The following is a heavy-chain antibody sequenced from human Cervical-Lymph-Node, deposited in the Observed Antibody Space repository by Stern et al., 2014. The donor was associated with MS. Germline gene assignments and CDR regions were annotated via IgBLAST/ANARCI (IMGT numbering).Heavy chain of an antibody. CDR1: GFTFSTYG. J-gene: IGHJ5*02. CDR3: AKDRGDLGSTWFLSWFDP. CDR2: ISHDGSNE. Sequence: VQLEESGGGVVQPGRSLRLSCAASGFTFSTYGMHWVRQAPGKGLEWVAVISHDGSNEYYADSVKGRFTVSRDNSKNTLYLQMNSLRAEDTAVYYCAKDRGDLGSTWFLSWFDPWGREPWSQSPQ. D-gene: IGHD6-13*01. V-gene: IGHV3-30*18.